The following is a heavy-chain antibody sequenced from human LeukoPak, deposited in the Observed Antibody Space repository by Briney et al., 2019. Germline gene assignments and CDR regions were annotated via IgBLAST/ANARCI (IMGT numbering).Heavy chain of an antibody. CDR2: INPNTGGT. CDR3: ARVLRYFDWGDYYYMDV. J-gene: IGHJ6*03. V-gene: IGHV1-18*04. Sequence: ASVKVSCKASGYTFTGYYIFWVRQAPGQGLEWMGWINPNTGGTNYAQKLQGRVTMTTDTSTSTAYMELRSLRSDDTAVYYCARVLRYFDWGDYYYMDVWGKGTTVTISS. CDR1: GYTFTGYY. D-gene: IGHD3-9*01.